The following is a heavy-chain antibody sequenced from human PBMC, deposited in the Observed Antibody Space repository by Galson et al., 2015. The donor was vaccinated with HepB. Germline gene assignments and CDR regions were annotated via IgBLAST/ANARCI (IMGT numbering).Heavy chain of an antibody. CDR3: ARDWVVGAPLYYYYYGMDV. J-gene: IGHJ6*02. D-gene: IGHD1-26*01. CDR2: ISYDGSNK. V-gene: IGHV3-30*04. CDR1: GFTFSSYA. Sequence: LSLSCAASGFTFSSYAMHWVRQDPGKGLEWMAVISYDGSNKYYADSVKGRFTISRDNSKNTLYLQMNSLRAEDTAVYYCARDWVVGAPLYYYYYGMDVWGQGTTVTVSS.